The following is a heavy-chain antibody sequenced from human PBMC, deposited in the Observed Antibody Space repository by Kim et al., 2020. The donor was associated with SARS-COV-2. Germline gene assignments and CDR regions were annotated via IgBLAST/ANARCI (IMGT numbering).Heavy chain of an antibody. CDR1: GGSISSGGYS. J-gene: IGHJ4*02. CDR3: ARLRGIGNFVDY. Sequence: SETLSLTCAVSGGSISSGGYSWSWIRQPPGKGLEWIGYIYHSGSTYYNPSLKSRVTISVDRSKNQFSLKLSSVTAADTAVYYCARLRGIGNFVDYWGQGTLVTVSS. CDR2: IYHSGST. V-gene: IGHV4-30-2*01. D-gene: IGHD3-16*01.